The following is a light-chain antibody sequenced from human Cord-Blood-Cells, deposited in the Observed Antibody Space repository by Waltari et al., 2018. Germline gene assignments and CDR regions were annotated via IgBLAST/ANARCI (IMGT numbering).Light chain of an antibody. CDR2: YDS. V-gene: IGLV3-21*04. CDR3: QVWDSSSDHPNVV. Sequence: SYVLTQPPSVSVAPGKTARITWGGNNIGSKRVHWYQQKPGQAPVLVIYYDSDRPSGLPGRFCGSNSGNTATLTSSRVEAGDEADYYCQVWDSSSDHPNVVFGGGTKLTVL. J-gene: IGLJ2*01. CDR1: NIGSKR.